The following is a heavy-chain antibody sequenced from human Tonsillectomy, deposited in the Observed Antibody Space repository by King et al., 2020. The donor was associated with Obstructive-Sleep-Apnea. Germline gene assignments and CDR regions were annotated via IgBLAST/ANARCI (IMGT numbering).Heavy chain of an antibody. CDR3: AKDSGYFGESGGNDY. J-gene: IGHJ4*02. CDR1: GFAFSSYA. Sequence: VQLVESGGGLVQPGGSLRLSCAASGFAFSSYAMSLGRQAPGKGLEGVSWLSVSGGSTYYADSVKGRFTISSDNSKNTLYLQMNSLRAEDTAVYYCAKDSGYFGESGGNDYWGQGTLVTVSS. V-gene: IGHV3-23*04. CDR2: LSVSGGST. D-gene: IGHD3-10*01.